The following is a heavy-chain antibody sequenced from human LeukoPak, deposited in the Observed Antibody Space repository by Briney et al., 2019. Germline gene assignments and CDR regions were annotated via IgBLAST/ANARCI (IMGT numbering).Heavy chain of an antibody. CDR3: ARAKQEYYYAMDV. D-gene: IGHD6-13*01. V-gene: IGHV4-59*01. CDR1: GVSISGYY. J-gene: IGHJ6*02. CDR2: IYYNGRT. Sequence: SETLSLPCTVSGVSISGYYWTWIRQPPGKGLEWIGYIYYNGRTNYNPSLKRRVIISVDTSKNQFSLKLSSVTAADTAVYYCARAKQEYYYAMDVWGQGTTVTVSS.